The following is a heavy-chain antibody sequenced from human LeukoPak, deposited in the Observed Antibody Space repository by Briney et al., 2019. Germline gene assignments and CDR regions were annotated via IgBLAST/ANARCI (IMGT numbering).Heavy chain of an antibody. CDR1: GFTFSGSG. Sequence: GGSLRLSCGASGFTFSGSGMHWVRQAPGKGLEWVAVIWYDGSNKFYADSVKGRFTISRDNSKNTLYLQMNSLRAEDTAVYYCAKDNDLHYWGQGTLVTVSS. J-gene: IGHJ4*02. CDR3: AKDNDLHY. CDR2: IWYDGSNK. V-gene: IGHV3-33*06. D-gene: IGHD1-1*01.